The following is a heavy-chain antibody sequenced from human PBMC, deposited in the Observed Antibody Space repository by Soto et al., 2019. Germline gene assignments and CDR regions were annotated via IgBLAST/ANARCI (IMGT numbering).Heavy chain of an antibody. D-gene: IGHD3-10*01. CDR2: IYSDGST. V-gene: IGHV3-53*01. Sequence: PRWSLRHCCAASGFTVSSNYMSWFRQAPGKGLEWVSVIYSDGSTYYADSVKGRFTISRDNSKNMLYLQMNSLRAEDTAVYYCARDRSGSSGYYGMDVWGQGTTVTVSS. J-gene: IGHJ6*02. CDR3: ARDRSGSSGYYGMDV. CDR1: GFTVSSNY.